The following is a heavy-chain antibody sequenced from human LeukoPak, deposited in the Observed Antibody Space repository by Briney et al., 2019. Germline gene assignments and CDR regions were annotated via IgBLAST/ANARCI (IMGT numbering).Heavy chain of an antibody. CDR3: ARAVYYLYYFDY. D-gene: IGHD3-10*01. Sequence: SETLSLTCTVSGGSISSYYWSWIRQPPGKGLEWIGYIYYSGSTNYNPSLKSRVTISVDTSKNQFSLKLSSVTAADTAVYYCARAVYYLYYFDYWGQGTLATVSS. CDR2: IYYSGST. V-gene: IGHV4-59*08. CDR1: GGSISSYY. J-gene: IGHJ4*02.